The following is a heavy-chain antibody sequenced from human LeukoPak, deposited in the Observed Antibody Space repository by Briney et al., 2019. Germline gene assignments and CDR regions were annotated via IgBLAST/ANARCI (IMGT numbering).Heavy chain of an antibody. Sequence: GASLRLSCAASGFTFSNYAMSWVRQAPGKGLEWVSAILGSGGSTYYADSVKGRFTVSRDNSKSTLYLQMNSLRAEDTALYYCAKWGAYDVLTGYYVPDYWGQGPLVTVSS. J-gene: IGHJ4*02. V-gene: IGHV3-23*01. CDR3: AKWGAYDVLTGYYVPDY. CDR1: GFTFSNYA. D-gene: IGHD3-9*01. CDR2: ILGSGGST.